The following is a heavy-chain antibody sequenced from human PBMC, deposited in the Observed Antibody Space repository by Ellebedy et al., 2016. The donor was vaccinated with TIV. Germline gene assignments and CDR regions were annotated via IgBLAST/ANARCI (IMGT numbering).Heavy chain of an antibody. Sequence: PGGSLRLSCAASGLSVSGNYMTWVRQAPGKGLEWVSVIYSGGNTYYADTVKGRFTISRDSSKNTLYLQMNSLRAEDTAVYYFERDPKRGRNAFDIWGQGTMVTVSS. CDR2: IYSGGNT. CDR1: GLSVSGNY. V-gene: IGHV3-53*01. CDR3: ERDPKRGRNAFDI. J-gene: IGHJ3*02. D-gene: IGHD1-14*01.